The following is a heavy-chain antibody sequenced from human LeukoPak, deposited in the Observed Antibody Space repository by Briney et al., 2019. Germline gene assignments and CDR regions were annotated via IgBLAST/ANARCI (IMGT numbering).Heavy chain of an antibody. Sequence: SETLSLTCTVSGGSISSTDFSWGWIRQPPGKGLQWVASLHSSGRTYNNPSFGSRLSVSLDTSQNQFSLHLASVTAADTAVYYCARGGLSNSGWSFDHWGQGILVPVSS. V-gene: IGHV4-39*01. D-gene: IGHD6-19*01. J-gene: IGHJ4*02. CDR2: LHSSGRT. CDR1: GGSISSTDFS. CDR3: ARGGLSNSGWSFDH.